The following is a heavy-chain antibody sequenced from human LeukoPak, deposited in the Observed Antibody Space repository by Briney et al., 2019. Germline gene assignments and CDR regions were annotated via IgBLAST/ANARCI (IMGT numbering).Heavy chain of an antibody. V-gene: IGHV4-59*01. D-gene: IGHD3-9*01. J-gene: IGHJ4*02. Sequence: SETLSLTCTVSGGSISSYYWSWIRQPPGKGLEWIGYIYYSGSTNYNPSLKSRVTISVDPSKNQFSLKLSSVTAADTAVYYCARAPAGRYFDWLVDYWGQGTLVTVSS. CDR3: ARAPAGRYFDWLVDY. CDR1: GGSISSYY. CDR2: IYYSGST.